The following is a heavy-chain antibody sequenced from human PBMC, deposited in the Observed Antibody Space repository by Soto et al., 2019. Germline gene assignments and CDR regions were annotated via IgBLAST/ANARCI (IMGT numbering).Heavy chain of an antibody. CDR3: ASQTGTTSLDY. D-gene: IGHD1-1*01. Sequence: QVQLVESGGGVVQPGRSLRLSCAASGFTFSSYAMHWVRQAPGKGLEWVAVISYDGSNKYYADSVKGRFTISRDNSKNTLYLQMNSLRAEVTAVYYCASQTGTTSLDYWGQGTLVTVSS. CDR2: ISYDGSNK. CDR1: GFTFSSYA. V-gene: IGHV3-30-3*01. J-gene: IGHJ4*02.